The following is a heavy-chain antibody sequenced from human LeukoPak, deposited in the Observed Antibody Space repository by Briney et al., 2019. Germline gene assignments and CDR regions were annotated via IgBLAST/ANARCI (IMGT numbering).Heavy chain of an antibody. CDR3: ARGDCSSTSCRPAFTYGMDV. J-gene: IGHJ6*02. V-gene: IGHV3-20*04. D-gene: IGHD2-2*01. CDR1: GFTFDDYG. Sequence: GGSLRLSCAASGFTFDDYGMSWVRQAPGKGLEWVSGINWNGGSTGYADSVKGRFTISRDNAKNSLYLQMNSLRAEDTALYYCARGDCSSTSCRPAFTYGMDVWGQGTTVTVSS. CDR2: INWNGGST.